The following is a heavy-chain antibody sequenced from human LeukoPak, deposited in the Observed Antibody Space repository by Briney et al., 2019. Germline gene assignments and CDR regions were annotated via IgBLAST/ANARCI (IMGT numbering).Heavy chain of an antibody. Sequence: SVKVSCKASGYIYTSFGISGVRQAPGQGLEWMGRIIPIFGTANYAQKFQGRVTITADKSTSTAYMELSSLRSEDTAVYYCARGTYYDQGAFDIWGQGTMVTVSS. CDR3: ARGTYYDQGAFDI. J-gene: IGHJ3*02. CDR1: GYIYTSFG. V-gene: IGHV1-69*06. D-gene: IGHD3-22*01. CDR2: IIPIFGTA.